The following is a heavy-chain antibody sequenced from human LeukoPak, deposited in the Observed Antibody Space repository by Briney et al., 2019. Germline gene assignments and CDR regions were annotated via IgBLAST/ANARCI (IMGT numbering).Heavy chain of an antibody. J-gene: IGHJ3*01. Sequence: ASVKVSCKASGYTFTGYYMHWVRQAPGQGLEWMGWINPYNGGTSYAQKFQGRVTITRDTSVSTDYMELSSLRSDDTAVYYCAGGGGSYGDVWGQGTMVAVSS. V-gene: IGHV1-2*02. CDR2: INPYNGGT. CDR3: AGGGGSYGDV. CDR1: GYTFTGYY. D-gene: IGHD1-26*01.